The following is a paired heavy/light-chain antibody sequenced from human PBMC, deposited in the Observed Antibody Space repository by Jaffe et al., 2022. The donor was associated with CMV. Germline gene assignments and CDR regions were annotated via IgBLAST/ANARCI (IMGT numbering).Light chain of an antibody. V-gene: IGKV1-17*03. CDR2: AAS. J-gene: IGKJ2*01. CDR3: LQHDSYPHT. Sequence: DIQMTQSPSAMSASVGDRVTITCRASQDINNYLAWFQQKPGEVPKRLIYAASSLQGGVPSRFSGSGSGTEFTLTITSLQPEDFATYYCLQHDSYPHTFGQGTKLEIK. CDR1: QDINNY.
Heavy chain of an antibody. D-gene: IGHD3-9*01. Sequence: EVQLVESGGDLVQPGGSLRLSCVASGFPFATYDMSWVRQAPGKGLEWVSVLRGRSDASTYYAGSVKDRFTISRDTSKNTLYLQMSSLRADDTAVYYCVKGDWLDYWGQGALVTVSS. V-gene: IGHV3-23*04. CDR2: LRGRSDAST. CDR3: VKGDWLDY. J-gene: IGHJ4*02. CDR1: GFPFATYD.